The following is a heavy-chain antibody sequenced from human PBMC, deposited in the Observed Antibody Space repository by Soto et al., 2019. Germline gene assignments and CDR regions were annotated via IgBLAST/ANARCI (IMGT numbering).Heavy chain of an antibody. J-gene: IGHJ4*02. V-gene: IGHV3-30-3*01. CDR3: ARGRGIVVVVAATAY. Sequence: QVQLVESGGGVVQPGRSLRLSCAASGFTFSSYAMHWVRKAPGKGLEWVAVISYDGSNKYYADSVKGRFTISRDNSKNTLYLQMTSLRAEDTAVYYCARGRGIVVVVAATAYWGQGTLVTVSS. CDR2: ISYDGSNK. D-gene: IGHD2-15*01. CDR1: GFTFSSYA.